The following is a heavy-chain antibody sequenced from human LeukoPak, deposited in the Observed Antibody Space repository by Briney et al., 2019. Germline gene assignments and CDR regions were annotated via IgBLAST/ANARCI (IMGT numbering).Heavy chain of an antibody. J-gene: IGHJ6*02. CDR3: ARRRVVVAATRDYGMDV. CDR2: INHSGST. V-gene: IGHV4-34*01. D-gene: IGHD2-15*01. CDR1: GGSFSGYY. Sequence: SETLSLTCAVYGGSFSGYYLSWIRQPPGKGLEWIGEINHSGSTNYNPSLKSRVTISVDTSKSQFSLKLCSVTAADTAVYYCARRRVVVAATRDYGMDVWGQGTTVTVSS.